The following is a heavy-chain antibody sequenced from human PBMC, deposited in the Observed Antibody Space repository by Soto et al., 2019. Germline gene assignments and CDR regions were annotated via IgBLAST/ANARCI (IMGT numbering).Heavy chain of an antibody. CDR2: INAYNGNT. CDR1: GYTFTTYA. V-gene: IGHV1-18*01. J-gene: IGHJ4*02. Sequence: QVQLVQSGAEVMKPGASVKVSCKASGYTFTTYAISWVRQAPGQGLEWMGWINAYNGNTNYAQKHQGRVNMTTDTYTSTAYMELRSLRSDDTAVYYCARDAPPEDYWGQGTLVTVSS. CDR3: ARDAPPEDY.